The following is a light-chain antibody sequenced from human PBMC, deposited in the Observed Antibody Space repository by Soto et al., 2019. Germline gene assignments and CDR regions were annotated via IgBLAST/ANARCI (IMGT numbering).Light chain of an antibody. J-gene: IGKJ1*01. Sequence: DVPITESRASLSATGGDRVTSPCRASQSIGGYLNWYQQKAGKAPNLLIYAASNLHSGAPSRFSGSGSGTHFTLTINSLQPEDFATYYCQQSYNTPWTFGQGTKV. CDR3: QQSYNTPWT. CDR2: AAS. CDR1: QSIGGY. V-gene: IGKV1-39*01.